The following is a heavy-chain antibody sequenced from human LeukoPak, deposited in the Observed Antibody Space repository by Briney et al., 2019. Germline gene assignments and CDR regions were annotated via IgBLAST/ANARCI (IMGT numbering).Heavy chain of an antibody. CDR2: IIPILGIA. V-gene: IGHV1-69*04. CDR1: GGTFSSYA. CDR3: ARDRDIAAGSPWFDP. J-gene: IGHJ5*02. D-gene: IGHD6-13*01. Sequence: SVKVSCKASGGTFSSYAISWVRQAPGQGLEWMGRIIPILGIANYAQKFQGRVTITADKSTSTAYMELSSLRSEDTAVYYCARDRDIAAGSPWFDPWGQGTLVTVSS.